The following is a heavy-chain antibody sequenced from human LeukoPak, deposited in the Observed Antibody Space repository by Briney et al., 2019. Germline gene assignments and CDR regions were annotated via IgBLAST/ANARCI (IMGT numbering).Heavy chain of an antibody. CDR1: GGSISSNSYY. V-gene: IGHV4-39*07. CDR2: IYYSGST. J-gene: IGHJ4*02. D-gene: IGHD3-22*01. Sequence: SETLSLTCAVSGGSISSNSYYSGWIRQPPGKGLEWIGSIYYSGSTYYNPSLKSRVTISVDTSKNQFSLKLSSVTAADTAVYYCASNAYYYDSSGHEYYFDYWGQGTLVTVSS. CDR3: ASNAYYYDSSGHEYYFDY.